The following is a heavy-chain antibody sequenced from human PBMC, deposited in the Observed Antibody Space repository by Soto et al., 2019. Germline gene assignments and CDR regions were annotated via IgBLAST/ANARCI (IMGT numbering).Heavy chain of an antibody. V-gene: IGHV3-30-3*01. J-gene: IGHJ3*02. CDR3: ARDQNYYDSSLDTAFDI. Sequence: GGSLRLSCAASGFTFSSYAMHWVRQAPGKGLEWVAVISYDGSNKYYADSVKGRFTISRDNSKNTLYLQMNSLRAEDTAVYYCARDQNYYDSSLDTAFDIWGQGTMVTVS. CDR2: ISYDGSNK. D-gene: IGHD3-22*01. CDR1: GFTFSSYA.